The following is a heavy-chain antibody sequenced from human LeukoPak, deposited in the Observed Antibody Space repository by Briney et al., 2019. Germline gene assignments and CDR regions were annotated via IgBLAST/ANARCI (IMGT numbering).Heavy chain of an antibody. CDR3: VRVSSDWEYFDQ. V-gene: IGHV3-74*01. J-gene: IGHJ4*02. CDR2: INSDGSTT. Sequence: GGSLRRSCVASGFTFSNYWMHWVRQAPGKGLVWVSRINSDGSTTTYADSVKGRFTIFRDNAKNTLYLQLNSLSAEDTSVYYCVRVSSDWEYFDQWGQGALVTVSS. CDR1: GFTFSNYW. D-gene: IGHD6-19*01.